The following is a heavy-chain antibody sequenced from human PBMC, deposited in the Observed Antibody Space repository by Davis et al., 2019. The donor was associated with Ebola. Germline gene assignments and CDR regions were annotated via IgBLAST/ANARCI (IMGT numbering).Heavy chain of an antibody. D-gene: IGHD2-2*01. V-gene: IGHV4-30-4*01. CDR3: ARVRIGEDIVVVYWFDP. Sequence: PSETLSLTCTVSGGSISSGDYYWSWIRQPPGKGLEWIGYIYYSGSTYYNPSLKSRVTISVDTSKNQFSLKLSSVTAADTAVYYCARVRIGEDIVVVYWFDPWGQGTLVTVSS. J-gene: IGHJ5*02. CDR2: IYYSGST. CDR1: GGSISSGDYY.